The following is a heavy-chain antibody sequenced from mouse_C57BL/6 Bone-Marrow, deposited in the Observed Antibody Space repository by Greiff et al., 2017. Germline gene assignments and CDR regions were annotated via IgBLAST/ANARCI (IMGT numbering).Heavy chain of an antibody. J-gene: IGHJ1*03. D-gene: IGHD2-3*01. CDR3: ARGGYYEGWYFDV. Sequence: VQLQQPGAELVKPGASVKLSCKASGYTFTSYWMHWVKQRPGQGLEWIGMIHPNSGSTNYNEKFKSKATLTVDKSSSTAYMQLSSLTSEDSAVYYCARGGYYEGWYFDVWGTGTTVTVSS. V-gene: IGHV1-64*01. CDR2: IHPNSGST. CDR1: GYTFTSYW.